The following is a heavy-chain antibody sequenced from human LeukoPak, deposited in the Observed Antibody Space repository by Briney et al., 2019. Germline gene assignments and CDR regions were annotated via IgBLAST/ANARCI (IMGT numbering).Heavy chain of an antibody. CDR3: ARDRGYCSGGSCYGPHDY. Sequence: GASVKVSCKAPGGTFSSYAISWVRQAPGQGLEWMGGIIPIFGTTNYAQKFQGRVTITADESTSTAHMELSSLRSEDTAVYYCARDRGYCSGGSCYGPHDYWGQGTLVTVSS. CDR2: IIPIFGTT. J-gene: IGHJ4*02. V-gene: IGHV1-69*13. D-gene: IGHD2-15*01. CDR1: GGTFSSYA.